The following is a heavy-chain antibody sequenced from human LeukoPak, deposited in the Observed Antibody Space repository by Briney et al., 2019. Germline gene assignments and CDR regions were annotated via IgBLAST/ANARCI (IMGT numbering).Heavy chain of an antibody. Sequence: GGSLRLSCAASGFTFSSYWMTWVRQAPGKGLEWVANIKQDGSEKYYVDSVKGRFTISRDNAKNSLYLQMNSLRAEDTAVYYCAKARIAARPQNFDYWGQGTLVTVSS. J-gene: IGHJ4*02. CDR3: AKARIAARPQNFDY. CDR2: IKQDGSEK. CDR1: GFTFSSYW. D-gene: IGHD6-6*01. V-gene: IGHV3-7*01.